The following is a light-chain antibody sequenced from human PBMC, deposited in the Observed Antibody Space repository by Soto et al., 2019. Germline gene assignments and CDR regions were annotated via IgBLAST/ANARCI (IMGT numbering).Light chain of an antibody. V-gene: IGKV3-15*01. CDR3: QQYNNGPPWT. CDR1: ESVGTN. CDR2: ATS. J-gene: IGKJ1*01. Sequence: EVVMTQSPATLSVSPGDSATLSCRASESVGTNLAWYQQTPGQGPRLLIYATSTRATGIPARFSGSGSGTQFTLTISSLQSEDFAIYYCQQYNNGPPWTFGQGTKVEIK.